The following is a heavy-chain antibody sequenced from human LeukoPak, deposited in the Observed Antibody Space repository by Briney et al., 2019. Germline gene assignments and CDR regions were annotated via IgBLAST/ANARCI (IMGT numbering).Heavy chain of an antibody. V-gene: IGHV1-8*02. CDR1: GYSFTDYY. J-gene: IGHJ6*02. CDR3: ARAAYGMDV. Sequence: GASVKVSCKTSGYSFTDYYMHWVRQATGQGLEWMGWMNPNSGNTGYAQKFQGRVTMTRNTSISTAYMELSSLRSEDTAVYYCARAAYGMDVWGQGTTVTVSS. CDR2: MNPNSGNT.